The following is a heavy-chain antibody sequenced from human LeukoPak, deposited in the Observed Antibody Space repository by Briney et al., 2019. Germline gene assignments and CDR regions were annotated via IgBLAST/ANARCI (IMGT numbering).Heavy chain of an antibody. J-gene: IGHJ4*02. CDR3: ASLDSSYYYDSSGYYYQPGY. CDR2: INHSGST. D-gene: IGHD3-22*01. Sequence: SETLSLTCAVYGGSFSGYYWSWIRQPPGKGLEWIGEINHSGSTNYNPSLKSRVTTSVDTSKNQFSLKLSSVTAADTAVYYCASLDSSYYYDSSGYYYQPGYWGQGTLVTVSS. V-gene: IGHV4-34*01. CDR1: GGSFSGYY.